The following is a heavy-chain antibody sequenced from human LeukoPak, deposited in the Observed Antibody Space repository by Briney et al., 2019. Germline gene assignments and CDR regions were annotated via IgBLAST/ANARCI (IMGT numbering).Heavy chain of an antibody. D-gene: IGHD2-2*01. CDR3: ARGGYCSRTTCSNYNGMDV. CDR2: ISFDGTNT. CDR1: GFTFSKYA. Sequence: GGSLRLSCAASGFTFSKYAMNWVRQAPGKGLEWVAAISFDGTNTYYADAVKGRFTISRDNSKNTLFLQMNSLRAEDTAVYYCARGGYCSRTTCSNYNGMDVWGQGTTVTVSS. V-gene: IGHV3-30*07. J-gene: IGHJ6*02.